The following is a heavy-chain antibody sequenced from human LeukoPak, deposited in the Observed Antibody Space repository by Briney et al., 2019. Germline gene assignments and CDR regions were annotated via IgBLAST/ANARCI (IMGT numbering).Heavy chain of an antibody. Sequence: PSETLSLTCTVSGGPISSYYWSWIRQPPGKGLEWIGYIYNRESTKYNPSPKSRVTMSLDTSKNQFSLKVTSVTAADTAIYYCARQGQGFGRFWSGYDYWGPGTLVTVSS. CDR1: GGPISSYY. CDR2: IYNREST. CDR3: ARQGQGFGRFWSGYDY. D-gene: IGHD3-3*01. V-gene: IGHV4-59*08. J-gene: IGHJ4*02.